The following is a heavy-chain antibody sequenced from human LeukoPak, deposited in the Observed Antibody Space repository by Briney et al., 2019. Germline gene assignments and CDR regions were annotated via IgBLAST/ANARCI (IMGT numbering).Heavy chain of an antibody. CDR3: ARVGYYGSGSRNAFDI. Sequence: PGGSLRVSCAASGFTFSSYWMTWVRQAPGKGLEWVACIKQDGSDRYYVDSVKGRFTISRDNAKNSLYLQMNSLRAEDTAVYYCARVGYYGSGSRNAFDIWGQGTMVTVSS. J-gene: IGHJ3*02. CDR1: GFTFSSYW. V-gene: IGHV3-7*01. CDR2: IKQDGSDR. D-gene: IGHD3-10*01.